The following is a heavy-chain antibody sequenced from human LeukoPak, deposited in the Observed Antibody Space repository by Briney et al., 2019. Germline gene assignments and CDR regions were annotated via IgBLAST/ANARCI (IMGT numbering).Heavy chain of an antibody. Sequence: GESLKISCKGSGYSFTSYWVGWVRQMPGKGLEWMGVIYGADYTTIYSPPFHGQITISADKSISTAYLQWTSLKASDTAMYYCARRPAGTRTFDYWGQGALVTVSS. J-gene: IGHJ4*02. V-gene: IGHV5-51*01. D-gene: IGHD1-7*01. CDR2: IYGADYTT. CDR3: ARRPAGTRTFDY. CDR1: GYSFTSYW.